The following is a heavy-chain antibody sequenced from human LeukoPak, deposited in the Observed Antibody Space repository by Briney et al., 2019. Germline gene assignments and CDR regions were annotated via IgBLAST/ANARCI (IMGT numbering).Heavy chain of an antibody. CDR3: AKDGVDDFGYSYGYGY. J-gene: IGHJ4*02. CDR1: GFTFSSYG. V-gene: IGHV3-30*18. Sequence: GRSLRLSCAASGFTFSSYGMHWVRQAPGKGLEGVAVISYDGSNKYYADSVKGRFTISRDNSKSTLYLQMNSLRAEDTAVYYCAKDGVDDFGYSYGYGYWGQGTLVTVSS. D-gene: IGHD5-18*01. CDR2: ISYDGSNK.